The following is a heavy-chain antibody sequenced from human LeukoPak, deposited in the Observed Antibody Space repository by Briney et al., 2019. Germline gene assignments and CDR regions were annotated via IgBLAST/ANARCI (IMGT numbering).Heavy chain of an antibody. D-gene: IGHD3-9*01. CDR2: IYYSGST. J-gene: IGHJ3*02. Sequence: PSETLSLTCTVSGGSISSGDYYWSWIRQPPGKGLEWIGYIYYSGSTYYNPSLKSRVTISVDTSKNQFSLKLSSVTAADTAVYYCARGGITIFAFDIWGQGTMVTVPS. CDR1: GGSISSGDYY. CDR3: ARGGITIFAFDI. V-gene: IGHV4-30-4*01.